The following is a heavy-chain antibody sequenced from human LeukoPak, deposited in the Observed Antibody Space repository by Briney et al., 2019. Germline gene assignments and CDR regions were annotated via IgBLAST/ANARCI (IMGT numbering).Heavy chain of an antibody. CDR1: GFTFSSYR. CDR3: AREGNYYMGV. CDR2: ISSSRYI. V-gene: IGHV3-21*04. J-gene: IGHJ6*03. Sequence: GGSLRLSCAASGFTFSSYRMTWVRQAPGKGLEWVSSISSSRYIYYADSMKGRFTISRDNAKNSLYLQMNSLRVEDTAVYYCAREGNYYMGVWGKGTTVTISS.